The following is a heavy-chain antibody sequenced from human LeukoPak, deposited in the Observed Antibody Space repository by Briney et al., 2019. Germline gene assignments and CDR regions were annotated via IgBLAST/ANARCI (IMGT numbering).Heavy chain of an antibody. J-gene: IGHJ5*02. D-gene: IGHD4-23*01. Sequence: PSETLSLTCAVSGGSISSSNWWSWVRQPPGKGLEWIGEIYHSGSTNYNPSLKSRVTISVDTSKNQFSLKLSSVTAADTAVYYCARVTTVGNWFDPWGQGTLVTVSS. V-gene: IGHV4-4*02. CDR1: GGSISSSNW. CDR3: ARVTTVGNWFDP. CDR2: IYHSGST.